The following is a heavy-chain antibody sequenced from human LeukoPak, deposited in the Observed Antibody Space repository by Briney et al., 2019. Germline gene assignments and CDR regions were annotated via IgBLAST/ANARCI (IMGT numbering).Heavy chain of an antibody. J-gene: IGHJ3*02. CDR1: GFTFSSYW. D-gene: IGHD1-1*01. CDR2: IKQGGSEK. V-gene: IGHV3-7*01. Sequence: PGGSLRLSCAASGFTFSSYWLTWVRQAPGKGLEWVANIKQGGSEKYYVDSVKGRFTISRDNAKNSLYLQMNSLRAEDTAVYYCARGASGIAFDIWGQGTMVTVSS. CDR3: ARGASGIAFDI.